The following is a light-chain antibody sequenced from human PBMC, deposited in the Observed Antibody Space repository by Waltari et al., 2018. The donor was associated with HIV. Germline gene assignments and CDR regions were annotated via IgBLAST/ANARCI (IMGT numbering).Light chain of an antibody. CDR1: PRIARN. J-gene: IGKJ4*01. V-gene: IGKV3-15*01. Sequence: ELVMTQSPATLSVSPGERVTLSCIPSPRIARNLVRYQQTPRHAPGPLIFRSSSRDTAIPARFSGSESGTEFTLTFSSLQSEDFAVYGCQQYNNFPLTFGGGTKVEIK. CDR3: QQYNNFPLT. CDR2: RSS.